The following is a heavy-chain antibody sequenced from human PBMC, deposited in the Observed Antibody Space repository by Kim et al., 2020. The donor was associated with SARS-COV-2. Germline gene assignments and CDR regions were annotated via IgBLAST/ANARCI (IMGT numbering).Heavy chain of an antibody. D-gene: IGHD5-12*01. J-gene: IGHJ4*02. CDR3: ARGGVSAYDPPLDDY. CDR2: MTPNSGAT. CDR1: GYTFATYD. V-gene: IGHV1-8*01. Sequence: ASVKVSCKASGYTFATYDLNWVRQAPGQGLEWMGWMTPNSGATGYAQRFQGRVTMTANTSISTAYLELSRLKSDDTAVYFCARGGVSAYDPPLDDYWGQGTLVTVSS.